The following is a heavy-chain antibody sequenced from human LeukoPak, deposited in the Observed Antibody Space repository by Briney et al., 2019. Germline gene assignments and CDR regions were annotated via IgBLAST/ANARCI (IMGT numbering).Heavy chain of an antibody. CDR2: INQSGGT. Sequence: SETLSLTCAVYGGSFSGFYWSWIRQPPGKGLEWIGEINQSGGTNYNPSLKSRVTISVDTSKTQFSLKLNSVTAADTAVYYCARRAPLYYDILTGSTPMNDAFDIWGQGTMVTVSS. D-gene: IGHD3-9*01. CDR3: ARRAPLYYDILTGSTPMNDAFDI. J-gene: IGHJ3*02. CDR1: GGSFSGFY. V-gene: IGHV4-34*01.